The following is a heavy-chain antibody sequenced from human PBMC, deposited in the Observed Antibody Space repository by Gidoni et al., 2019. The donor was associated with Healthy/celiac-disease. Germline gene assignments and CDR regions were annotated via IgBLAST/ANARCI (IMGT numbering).Heavy chain of an antibody. D-gene: IGHD1-7*01. CDR2: ISSSSSYI. J-gene: IGHJ3*02. CDR3: ARDDRNLGSAFDI. V-gene: IGHV3-21*01. CDR1: GFTFSSYS. Sequence: EVQLVESGGGLVKPGGSLRLSCAASGFTFSSYSMNWVRQAPGKGLEWVSSISSSSSYIYYADSVKGRFTISRDNAKNSLYLQMNSLRAEDTAVYYCARDDRNLGSAFDIWGQGTMVTVSS.